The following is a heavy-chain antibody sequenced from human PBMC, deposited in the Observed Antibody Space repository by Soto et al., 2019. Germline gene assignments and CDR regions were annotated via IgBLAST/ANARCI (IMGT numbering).Heavy chain of an antibody. J-gene: IGHJ4*02. V-gene: IGHV5-51*01. CDR2: IYPGDSDT. CDR3: AAYSSGWTHYFDY. CDR1: GYSFTSYW. Sequence: PGESLKISCKGSGYSFTSYWIGWVRQIPGKGLEWMGIIYPGDSDTRYSPSFQGQVTISADKSISTAYLQWSSLKASDTAMYYCAAYSSGWTHYFDYWGQGTLVTVSS. D-gene: IGHD6-19*01.